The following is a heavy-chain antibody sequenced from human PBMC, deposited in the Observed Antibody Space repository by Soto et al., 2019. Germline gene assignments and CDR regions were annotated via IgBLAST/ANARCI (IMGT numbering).Heavy chain of an antibody. Sequence: QVQLVQSGAEVRKPGSSVNVSCKVSGGPFSSYTLSWVRQAPGQGLEWMGGIVPTFGTAIYAQKFQGRVTITADESTTTAYMELRSLRSDDTAIYYCARGQQWVTNNGFDPWGQGTLVTVSS. CDR2: IVPTFGTA. V-gene: IGHV1-69*01. CDR3: ARGQQWVTNNGFDP. D-gene: IGHD6-19*01. J-gene: IGHJ5*02. CDR1: GGPFSSYT.